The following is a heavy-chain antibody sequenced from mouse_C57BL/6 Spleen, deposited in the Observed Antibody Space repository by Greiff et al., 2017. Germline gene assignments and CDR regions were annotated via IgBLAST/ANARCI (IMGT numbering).Heavy chain of an antibody. V-gene: IGHV5-17*01. CDR3: ACDYPFAY. CDR2: ISSGSSNI. Sequence: EVNVVESGGGLVKPGGSLKLSCAASGFTFSDYGMHWVRQAPEKGLEWVAYISSGSSNIYYADTVKGRFTISRDNAKNTLFLQMTSLRSEDTAMYYCACDYPFAYWGQGTLVTVSA. CDR1: GFTFSDYG. D-gene: IGHD2-4*01. J-gene: IGHJ3*01.